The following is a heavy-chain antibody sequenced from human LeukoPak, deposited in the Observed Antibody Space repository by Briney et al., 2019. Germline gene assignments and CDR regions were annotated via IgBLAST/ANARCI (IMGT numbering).Heavy chain of an antibody. J-gene: IGHJ4*02. D-gene: IGHD3-22*01. V-gene: IGHV1-2*02. Sequence: ASVKVSCKASGYTFTGYYMHWGRQAPGQGLEWMGWINPNSGGTNYAQKFQGRVTMTRDTSISTAYMELSRLRSDDTAVYYCARAVGYYDSSGYLDYWGQGTLVTVSS. CDR1: GYTFTGYY. CDR2: INPNSGGT. CDR3: ARAVGYYDSSGYLDY.